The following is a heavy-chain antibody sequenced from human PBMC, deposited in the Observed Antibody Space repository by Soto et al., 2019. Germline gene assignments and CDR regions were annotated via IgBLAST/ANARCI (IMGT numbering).Heavy chain of an antibody. CDR3: ARVDFWSGFWGLDY. V-gene: IGHV3-7*01. D-gene: IGHD3-3*01. CDR1: GFTFSWHW. J-gene: IGHJ4*02. CDR2: IKEDGSEM. Sequence: VQLVESGGGLVQPGGSLRLSCSVSGFTFSWHWMSWVRQAPGKGLEWVANIKEDGSEMYYADSVKGRFTVSRDNAKNSLSLEMRNLGAEDSALYYCARVDFWSGFWGLDYWGQGTLVTVSS.